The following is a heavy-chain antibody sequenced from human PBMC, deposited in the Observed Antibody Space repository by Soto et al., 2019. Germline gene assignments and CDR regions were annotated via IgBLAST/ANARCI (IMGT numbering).Heavy chain of an antibody. V-gene: IGHV3-23*01. CDR1: GFTFSSYA. CDR3: ANIRQTMVRGVNSLYYYYYMDV. Sequence: GGSLRLSCAASGFTFSSYAMSWVRQAPGKGLEWVSAISGSGGSTYYADSVKGRFTISRDNSKNTLYLQMNSLRAEDTAVYYCANIRQTMVRGVNSLYYYYYMDVWGKGTTVTVSS. J-gene: IGHJ6*03. D-gene: IGHD3-10*01. CDR2: ISGSGGST.